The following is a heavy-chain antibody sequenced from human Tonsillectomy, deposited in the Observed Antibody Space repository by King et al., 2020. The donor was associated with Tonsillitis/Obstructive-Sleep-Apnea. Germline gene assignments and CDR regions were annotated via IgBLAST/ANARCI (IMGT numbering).Heavy chain of an antibody. CDR1: GFTFGDYA. D-gene: IGHD3-3*01. Sequence: VQLVESGGGLVQPGRSLRLSCKASGFTFGDYAMSWVRQAPGKGLEWVGFIRSKAYGGTTDYAASVKGRFTISRDDPKSIAYLQMNSLKTEDTAVYYCTRDRTSNDFWSGYDLDYWGQGTLVTVSS. CDR2: IRSKAYGGTT. V-gene: IGHV3-49*04. CDR3: TRDRTSNDFWSGYDLDY. J-gene: IGHJ4*02.